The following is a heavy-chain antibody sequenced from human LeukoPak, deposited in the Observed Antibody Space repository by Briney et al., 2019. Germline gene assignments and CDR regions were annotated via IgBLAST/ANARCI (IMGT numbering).Heavy chain of an antibody. J-gene: IGHJ4*02. Sequence: GGSLRLSCAASGFTFSDAWMNWVRQAPGKGLEWVGRIKSKADGGTTDYAAPVKGRFTISRDDSKNTLYLQMNSLKTEDTAVYYCTTDSYTVVTPGAGCWGQGALVTVSS. CDR3: TTDSYTVVTPGAGC. CDR1: GFTFSDAW. CDR2: IKSKADGGTT. V-gene: IGHV3-15*01. D-gene: IGHD4-23*01.